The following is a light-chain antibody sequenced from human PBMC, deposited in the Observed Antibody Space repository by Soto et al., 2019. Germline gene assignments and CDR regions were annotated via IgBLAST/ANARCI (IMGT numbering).Light chain of an antibody. CDR1: SSDVGSYNL. CDR3: CSYTSSTTWV. Sequence: QSALTQPASVSGSPGQSITISCIGTSSDVGSYNLVSWYQQHPGKAPKVLIYEVSERPSGVSNRFSGSKSGNTASLTISGLQAEDEAEYYCCSYTSSTTWVFGGGTKLTVL. CDR2: EVS. V-gene: IGLV2-14*02. J-gene: IGLJ3*02.